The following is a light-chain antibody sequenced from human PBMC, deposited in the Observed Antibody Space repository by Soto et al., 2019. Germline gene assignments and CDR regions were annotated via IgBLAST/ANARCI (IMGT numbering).Light chain of an antibody. CDR3: QQYFSTPLT. CDR2: WAS. CDR1: QSVLYSSNNKNY. V-gene: IGKV4-1*01. J-gene: IGKJ4*01. Sequence: DIVMTQSPDSLAVSLGERATINCKSSQSVLYSSNNKNYLAWYQQKPGQPPKLLIYWASTRESGVPDRFSGSGSGTGFTLTISSLPAEDVAVYYCQQYFSTPLTFGGGTKVEIK.